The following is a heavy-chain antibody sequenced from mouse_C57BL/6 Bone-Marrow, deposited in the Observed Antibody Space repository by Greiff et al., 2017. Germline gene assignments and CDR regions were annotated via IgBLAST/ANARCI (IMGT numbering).Heavy chain of an antibody. V-gene: IGHV1-52*01. CDR2: IDPSDSEN. CDR1: GYTFTSYW. Sequence: VQLQQPGAELVRPGSSVKLSCKASGYTFTSYWMHWVKQRPIQGLEWIGNIDPSDSENHYNQKFKDKATLTVDKSSSTAYMQLSSLTSEDSAVYYCARGITTVVAPFDYWGQGTTLTVSS. D-gene: IGHD1-1*01. J-gene: IGHJ2*01. CDR3: ARGITTVVAPFDY.